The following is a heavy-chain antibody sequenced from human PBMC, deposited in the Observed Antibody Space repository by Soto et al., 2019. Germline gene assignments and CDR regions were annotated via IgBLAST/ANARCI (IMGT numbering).Heavy chain of an antibody. D-gene: IGHD3-22*01. CDR3: VKDLSMIVVVITTGDAFDI. V-gene: IGHV3-64D*06. CDR2: ISSNGGST. Sequence: LRLSCSASGFTFSSYAMHWVRQAPGKGLEYVSAISSNGGSTYYADSVKGRFTISRDNSKNTLYLQMSSLRAEDTAVYYCVKDLSMIVVVITTGDAFDIWGQGTMVTVSS. CDR1: GFTFSSYA. J-gene: IGHJ3*02.